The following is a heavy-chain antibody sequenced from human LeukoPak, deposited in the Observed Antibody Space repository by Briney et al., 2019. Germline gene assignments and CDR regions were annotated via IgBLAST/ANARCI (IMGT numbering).Heavy chain of an antibody. J-gene: IGHJ4*02. CDR3: ARVDGYNRRYYFDY. CDR1: GFTFSSYW. D-gene: IGHD5-24*01. Sequence: PGGSLRFSCAASGFTFSSYWMSWVRQAPGKGLEWVANIKQDGSEKYYVDSVKGRFTISRDNAKNSLYLQMNSLRAEDTAVYYCARVDGYNRRYYFDYWGQGTLVTVSS. CDR2: IKQDGSEK. V-gene: IGHV3-7*01.